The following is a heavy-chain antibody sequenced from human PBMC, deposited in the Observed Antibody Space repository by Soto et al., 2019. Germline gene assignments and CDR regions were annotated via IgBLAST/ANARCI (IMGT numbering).Heavy chain of an antibody. CDR2: INAGNGNT. CDR3: ARVRFGLEPYFDY. Sequence: ASVKVSCKASGYTFTSYAMHWVRQAPGQRLEWMGWINAGNGNTKYSQKFQGRVTITRDTSASTAYMELSSLRSEDTAVYYCARVRFGLEPYFDYWGQGTLVTVSS. CDR1: GYTFTSYA. V-gene: IGHV1-3*01. J-gene: IGHJ4*02. D-gene: IGHD1-1*01.